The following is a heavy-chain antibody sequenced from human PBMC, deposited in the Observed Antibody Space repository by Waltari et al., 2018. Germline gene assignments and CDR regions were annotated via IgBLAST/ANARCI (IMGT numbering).Heavy chain of an antibody. Sequence: EVHLVQSGAEVQRPGATVTIPCKASGYTFTEYYLHWVRQAPGKGLEWMGHVDPEDGETEISDKFQGRVAMTADTSTETAYIEVRSLTSDDMAVYYCATKMSDQWLREWGQGTLVTVSS. CDR1: GYTFTEYY. V-gene: IGHV1-69-2*01. D-gene: IGHD6-19*01. J-gene: IGHJ1*01. CDR2: VDPEDGET. CDR3: ATKMSDQWLRE.